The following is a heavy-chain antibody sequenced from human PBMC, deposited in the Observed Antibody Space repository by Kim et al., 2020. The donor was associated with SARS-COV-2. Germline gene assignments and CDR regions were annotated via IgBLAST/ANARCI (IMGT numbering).Heavy chain of an antibody. D-gene: IGHD1-20*01. J-gene: IGHJ4*02. V-gene: IGHV4-31*02. CDR3: ARDRITGTTGGFDY. Sequence: NPSLKSRVTISIETSKNQFSLKLSSVTAADTAVYYCARDRITGTTGGFDYWGQGTLVTVSS.